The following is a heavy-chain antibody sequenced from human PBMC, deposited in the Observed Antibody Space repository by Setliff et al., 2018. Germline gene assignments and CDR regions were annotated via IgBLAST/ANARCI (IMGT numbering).Heavy chain of an antibody. Sequence: SETLSLTCTVSGGSISSGGYYWSWIRQHPGKGLEWIGEINHSGSSNYNPSLKSRVTISVDTSKNQFSLKLSSVTAADTAVYYCARVPNFWSGYSDYWGQGTLVTVSS. CDR1: GGSISSGGYY. V-gene: IGHV4-39*07. J-gene: IGHJ4*02. CDR3: ARVPNFWSGYSDY. D-gene: IGHD3-3*01. CDR2: INHSGSS.